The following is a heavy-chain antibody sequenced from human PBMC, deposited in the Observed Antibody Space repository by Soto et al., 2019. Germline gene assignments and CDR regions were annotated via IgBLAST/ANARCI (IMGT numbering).Heavy chain of an antibody. D-gene: IGHD1-26*01. CDR3: ARGSGNYYSGRYFDS. J-gene: IGHJ4*02. Sequence: SETLSLTCTVSGGYISSSDYYWTWIRQSPGKGLEYIGCISFTGSTYYNPSLKSRVTVSVDTSNNQFSLNLSSVTAADTAVYFCARGSGNYYSGRYFDSWGQGTLVTVSS. V-gene: IGHV4-30-4*01. CDR2: ISFTGST. CDR1: GGYISSSDYY.